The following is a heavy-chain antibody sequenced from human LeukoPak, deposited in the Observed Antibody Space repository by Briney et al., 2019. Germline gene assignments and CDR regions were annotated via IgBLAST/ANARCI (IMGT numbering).Heavy chain of an antibody. CDR2: ISSSGNVT. V-gene: IGHV3-11*01. CDR3: AGVRYYYDSSGYYYPGFFDY. CDR1: GFKFSDYY. J-gene: IGHJ4*02. Sequence: GGSLRLSCGASGFKFSDYYMSWIRQAPGKGLEWLSYISSSGNVTYYADSVKGRFIVSRDNTKSALFLQMNSLRVEDTAVYYCAGVRYYYDSSGYYYPGFFDYWGQGTLVTVSS. D-gene: IGHD3-22*01.